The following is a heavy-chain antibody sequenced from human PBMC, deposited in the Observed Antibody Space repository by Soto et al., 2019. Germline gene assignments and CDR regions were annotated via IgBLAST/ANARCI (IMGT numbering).Heavy chain of an antibody. V-gene: IGHV3-11*01. CDR3: ARSWNYNWFDP. Sequence: GGSLRRSCAASGFTFSDYYMSWIRQAPGKGLEWVSYISSSGSTIYYADSVKGRFTISRDNAKSSLYLQMNSLRAEDTAVYYCARSWNYNWFDPWGQGTLVTVSS. CDR1: GFTFSDYY. CDR2: ISSSGSTI. D-gene: IGHD1-7*01. J-gene: IGHJ5*02.